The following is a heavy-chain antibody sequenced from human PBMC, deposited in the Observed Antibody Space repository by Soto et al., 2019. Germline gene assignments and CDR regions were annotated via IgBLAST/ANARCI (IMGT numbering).Heavy chain of an antibody. D-gene: IGHD2-8*01. CDR2: IYHSGST. V-gene: IGHV4-30-2*01. Sequence: SETVSLTCAVSGGSISSGGYSWSWIRQPPGKGLEWIGYIYHSGSTYYNPSLKSRVTISVDRSKNQFSLKLSSVTAADTAVYYCARVKRTNGADAFDIWGQGTMVTVSS. CDR1: GGSISSGGYS. CDR3: ARVKRTNGADAFDI. J-gene: IGHJ3*02.